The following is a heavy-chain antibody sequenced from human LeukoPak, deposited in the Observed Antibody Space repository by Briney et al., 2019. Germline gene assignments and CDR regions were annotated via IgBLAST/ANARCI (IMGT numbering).Heavy chain of an antibody. D-gene: IGHD6-19*01. Sequence: GGSLRLPCAASGFIFSAYEMNWVRRAPGKGLEWVSYISSSDSTIYYADSVKGRFTISRDNAKKSLYLQMNSLRAEDTAVYYCARVYSSGWSYWGQGTLVTVSS. CDR1: GFIFSAYE. J-gene: IGHJ4*02. CDR3: ARVYSSGWSY. V-gene: IGHV3-48*03. CDR2: ISSSDSTI.